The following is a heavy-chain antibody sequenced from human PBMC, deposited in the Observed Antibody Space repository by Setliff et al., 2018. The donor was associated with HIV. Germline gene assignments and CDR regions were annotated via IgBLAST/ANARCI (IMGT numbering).Heavy chain of an antibody. CDR2: FDHEDGET. CDR1: GYTLTELS. D-gene: IGHD1-26*01. V-gene: IGHV1-24*01. Sequence: ASVKVSGKVSGYTLTELSMHWVRQAPGKGLEWMGGFDHEDGETIYAQKCQGRVTMTEDTSTDTAYMELSSLRSEDTAVYYCATARSSGSYGYYYYMYVWGKGTKVPVSS. CDR3: ATARSSGSYGYYYYMYV. J-gene: IGHJ6*03.